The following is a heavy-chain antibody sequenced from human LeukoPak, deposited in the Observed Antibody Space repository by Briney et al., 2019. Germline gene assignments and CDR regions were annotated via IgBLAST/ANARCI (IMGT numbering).Heavy chain of an antibody. Sequence: SETLSLTCTVSGGSISSYYWSWIRQPPGKGLEWIGYIYYSGSTNYNPSLKSRVTISVDTSKNQFSLKLSSVTAADTAVYYCARLLWFGESRGWFDPWGQGTLVTVSS. V-gene: IGHV4-59*01. D-gene: IGHD3-10*01. CDR2: IYYSGST. J-gene: IGHJ5*02. CDR3: ARLLWFGESRGWFDP. CDR1: GGSISSYY.